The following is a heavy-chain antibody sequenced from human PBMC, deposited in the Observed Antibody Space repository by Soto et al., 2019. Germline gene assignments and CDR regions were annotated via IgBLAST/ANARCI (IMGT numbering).Heavy chain of an antibody. Sequence: GGSLRLSCAASGFTFSDYYTSWIRQAPGKGLEWVSYISSSGSTIYYADSVKGRFTISRDNAKNSLYLQMNSLGAEDTAVYYCARDAPDIVVVVAAYYGMDVWGQGTTVTVSS. CDR1: GFTFSDYY. D-gene: IGHD2-15*01. V-gene: IGHV3-11*01. J-gene: IGHJ6*02. CDR3: ARDAPDIVVVVAAYYGMDV. CDR2: ISSSGSTI.